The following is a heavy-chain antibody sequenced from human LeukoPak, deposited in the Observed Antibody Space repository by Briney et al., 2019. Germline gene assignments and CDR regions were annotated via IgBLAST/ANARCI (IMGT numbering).Heavy chain of an antibody. CDR1: GGTFSSYA. Sequence: GASVKVSCKASGGTFSSYAISWVRQAPGQGLEWMGGIIPIFGTANYAQKFQGRVTVTADESTSTAYMELSSLRSEDTAVYYCARVSGYSVYDRDYWGQGTLITVSS. CDR2: IIPIFGTA. D-gene: IGHD5/OR15-5a*01. CDR3: ARVSGYSVYDRDY. V-gene: IGHV1-69*13. J-gene: IGHJ4*02.